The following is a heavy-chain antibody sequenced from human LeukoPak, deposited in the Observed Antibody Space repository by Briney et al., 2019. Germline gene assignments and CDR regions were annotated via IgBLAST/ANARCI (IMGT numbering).Heavy chain of an antibody. CDR2: ISGSGGST. V-gene: IGHV3-23*01. CDR3: AKSLMALAPVRYYYYYMDV. Sequence: GGSLRLSCAASGFTFSSYAMSWVRQAPGKGLEWVSAISGSGGSTYYADSVKGRFTISRDNSKNTLYLQMNSLRAEDTAVYYCAKSLMALAPVRYYYYYMDVWGKGTTVTVSS. J-gene: IGHJ6*03. D-gene: IGHD2-8*01. CDR1: GFTFSSYA.